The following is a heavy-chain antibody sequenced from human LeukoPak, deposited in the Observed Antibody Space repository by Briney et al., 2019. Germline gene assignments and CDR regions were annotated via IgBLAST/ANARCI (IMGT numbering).Heavy chain of an antibody. CDR1: GITLSNYG. V-gene: IGHV3-7*01. CDR2: MNQDGSAR. CDR3: ARDNTPAVDY. Sequence: GGSLRLSCAVSGITLSNYGMTWVRQAPGKGLEWVANMNQDGSARYYVDSVKGRFTISRDNAKNSLYLQMNSLRPEDTAVYYCARDNTPAVDYWGQGTLVTVSS. D-gene: IGHD2-2*01. J-gene: IGHJ4*02.